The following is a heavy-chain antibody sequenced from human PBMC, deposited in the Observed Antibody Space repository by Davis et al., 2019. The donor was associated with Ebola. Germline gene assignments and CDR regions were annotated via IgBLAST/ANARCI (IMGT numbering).Heavy chain of an antibody. CDR1: GGTFSNYA. V-gene: IGHV1-69*13. D-gene: IGHD6-13*01. J-gene: IGHJ1*01. CDR3: ARVHGSSWPLPYVQQ. CDR2: IIPIFGAP. Sequence: AASVKVSCKASGGTFSNYAVNLVRQAPGQRLEWIGGIIPIFGAPTYAQKFQGRVTITADESTSTAYLELSTLRSEDTAIYYCARVHGSSWPLPYVQQWGQGSLVTVSS.